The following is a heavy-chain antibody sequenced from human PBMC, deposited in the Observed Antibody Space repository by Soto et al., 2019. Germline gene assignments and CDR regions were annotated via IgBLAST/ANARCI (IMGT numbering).Heavy chain of an antibody. CDR3: ARDRRMTILLIGGYYYYALAV. V-gene: IGHV4-30-4*01. J-gene: IGHJ6*04. CDR1: GGSISRTDYY. Sequence: SETLSLTCTVSGGSISRTDYYWSWIRQPPGKGLECLGSIYYSGTTYSNPSLKSRLTMSVDTSKNQFSLRLSSVTAADTAIYFCARDRRMTILLIGGYYYYALAVWANGTKATV. D-gene: IGHD3-10*01. CDR2: IYYSGTT.